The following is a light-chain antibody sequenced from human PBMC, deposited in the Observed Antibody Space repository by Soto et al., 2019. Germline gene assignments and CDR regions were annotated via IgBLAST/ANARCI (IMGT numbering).Light chain of an antibody. CDR2: KAS. J-gene: IGKJ1*01. Sequence: DIQMTQSHSTLSGSVLDRITIXCRPSQTISSWLDWYQQKPGKAPKLLIYKASTLKSGVPSRFSGSGSGTEFTLTISSLQPDDFATYYCQHYNSYSEAFGQGTKVDIK. CDR3: QHYNSYSEA. CDR1: QTISSW. V-gene: IGKV1-5*03.